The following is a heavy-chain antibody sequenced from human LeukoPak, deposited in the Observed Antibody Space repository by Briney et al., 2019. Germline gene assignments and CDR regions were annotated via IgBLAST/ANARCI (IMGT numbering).Heavy chain of an antibody. CDR2: INPNSGGT. J-gene: IGHJ4*02. CDR3: ARVVTMVRGEYYFDY. CDR1: GYTFTGYY. V-gene: IGHV1-2*02. Sequence: ASVKVSCKASGYTFTGYYMHWVRQAPGQGLEWMGWINPNSGGTNYAQKFQGRVTMTRDTSISPAYMELSRLRSDDTAVYYCARVVTMVRGEYYFDYWGQGTLVTVSS. D-gene: IGHD3-10*01.